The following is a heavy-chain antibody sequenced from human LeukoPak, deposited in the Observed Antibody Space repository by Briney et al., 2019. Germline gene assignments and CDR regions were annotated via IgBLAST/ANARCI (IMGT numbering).Heavy chain of an antibody. CDR1: GFTFSSYW. CDR2: INSDGSST. V-gene: IGHV3-74*01. Sequence: GGSLRLSCAASGFTFSSYWMHWVRQAPGKGLVWVSRINSDGSSTSYADSVKGRFTISRDDSKNTAYLQMNSLKTEDTAVYYCTRLSFGSGSSGSTTDDYWGQGTLVTVSS. J-gene: IGHJ4*02. CDR3: TRLSFGSGSSGSTTDDY. D-gene: IGHD3-22*01.